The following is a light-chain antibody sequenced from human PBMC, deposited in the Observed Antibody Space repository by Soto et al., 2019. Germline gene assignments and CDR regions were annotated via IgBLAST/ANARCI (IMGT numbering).Light chain of an antibody. J-gene: IGKJ2*01. V-gene: IGKV3-20*01. CDR3: QQYGGSPPYT. CDR2: GAS. Sequence: EIVLTQSPGTLSLSPGERVTLSCRASQSVSSSYLAWYQQKPAQAPRLLIYGASNRATGIPDRFSGSVSGTDFTLTISRLEPEDLAVYYCQQYGGSPPYTFGQGTKLEIK. CDR1: QSVSSSY.